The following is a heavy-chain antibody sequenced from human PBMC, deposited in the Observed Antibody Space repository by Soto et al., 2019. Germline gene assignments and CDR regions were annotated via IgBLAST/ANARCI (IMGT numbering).Heavy chain of an antibody. V-gene: IGHV4-31*03. CDR2: IYYSGST. Sequence: HVQLQESGPGLVKPSQTLSLTCTVSGGSISSGGYYWSWIRQHPGKGLEWIGYIYYSGSTYYNPSLKSRVTISVDTSKNQFSMKLSSVTAADTAVYYCARGAILENWFDPWGQGTLVTVSS. D-gene: IGHD1-26*01. CDR3: ARGAILENWFDP. J-gene: IGHJ5*02. CDR1: GGSISSGGYY.